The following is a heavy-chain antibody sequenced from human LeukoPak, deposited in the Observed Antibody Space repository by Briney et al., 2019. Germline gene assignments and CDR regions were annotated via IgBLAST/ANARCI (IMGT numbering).Heavy chain of an antibody. V-gene: IGHV1-46*01. CDR3: ARDYYDSSGYYPDFDY. CDR1: GYTFTSYA. CDR2: INPSGGST. J-gene: IGHJ4*02. D-gene: IGHD3-22*01. Sequence: ASVKVSCKASGYTFTSYAMNWVRQAPGQGLEWMGIINPSGGSTSYAQKFQGRVTMTRDMSTSTVYMELSSLRSEDTAVYYCARDYYDSSGYYPDFDYWGQGTLVTVSS.